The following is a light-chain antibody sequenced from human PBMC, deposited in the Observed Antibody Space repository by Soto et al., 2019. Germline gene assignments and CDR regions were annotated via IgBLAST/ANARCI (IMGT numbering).Light chain of an antibody. CDR1: QSVSSSY. J-gene: IGKJ5*01. Sequence: EIVLTRSPGTLSLSPGERATHSCRASQSVSSSYLAWYQQKPGQAPRLLIYGASSRATGIPDRFSGSGSGTDFTLTIIRLEPEDFAVYYCQQYGSSPSTFGQGTRLAIK. CDR3: QQYGSSPST. CDR2: GAS. V-gene: IGKV3-20*01.